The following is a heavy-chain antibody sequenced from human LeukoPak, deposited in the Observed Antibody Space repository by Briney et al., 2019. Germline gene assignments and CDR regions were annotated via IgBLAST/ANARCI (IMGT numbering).Heavy chain of an antibody. Sequence: GGSLRLSCAASGFTFSSYGMHWVRQAPGKGLEWVAVIWYDGSNKYYADSVKGRFTISRDNSKNTLYLQMNSLRAEDTAVYYCAKAWGSRLEVVNEWGQGTLVTVSS. CDR2: IWYDGSNK. J-gene: IGHJ1*01. V-gene: IGHV3-33*06. CDR3: AKAWGSRLEVVNE. D-gene: IGHD3-22*01. CDR1: GFTFSSYG.